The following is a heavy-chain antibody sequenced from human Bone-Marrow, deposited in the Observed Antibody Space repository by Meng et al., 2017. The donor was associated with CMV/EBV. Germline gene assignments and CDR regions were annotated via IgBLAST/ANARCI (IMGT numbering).Heavy chain of an antibody. CDR1: GFTVSSNF. V-gene: IGHV3-53*05. D-gene: IGHD3-3*01. J-gene: IGHJ6*02. CDR3: ARGGITIFGDGLDV. CDR2: IYSGGNT. Sequence: GESLKISCSASGFTVSSNFMSWVRQAPGKGLEWVSVIYSGGNTHYADPVKGRFTISRDNSKNTLFLQMNSLRAEDTAVFYCARGGITIFGDGLDVWGQGTTVTVSS.